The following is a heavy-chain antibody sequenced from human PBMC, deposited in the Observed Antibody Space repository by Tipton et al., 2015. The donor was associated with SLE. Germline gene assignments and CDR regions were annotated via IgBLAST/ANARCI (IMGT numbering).Heavy chain of an antibody. Sequence: TLSLTCTVSGGSISGYYWSWIRQPPGKGLEWIGEINHSGSTNYNPSLKSRVTISVDTSKNQFSLKLSSVTAADTAVYYCARPIFGVVRVGMDVWGQGTTVTVSS. J-gene: IGHJ6*02. D-gene: IGHD3-3*01. V-gene: IGHV4-34*01. CDR2: INHSGST. CDR1: GGSISGYY. CDR3: ARPIFGVVRVGMDV.